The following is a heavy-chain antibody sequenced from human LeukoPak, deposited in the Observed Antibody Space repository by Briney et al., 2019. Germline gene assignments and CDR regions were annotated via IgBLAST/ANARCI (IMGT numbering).Heavy chain of an antibody. CDR2: IRSKANGGTT. Sequence: GGSLRLSCTSSGFTFNDYAMSWVRQAPGKGLEWVGFIRSKANGGTTEYAASVKGRFTISRDDSKSIAYLQMNSLKTEDTAVFYCSRIDSGDYYNNWFDSWGQGTLVTVSS. V-gene: IGHV3-49*04. CDR3: SRIDSGDYYNNWFDS. D-gene: IGHD3-22*01. J-gene: IGHJ5*01. CDR1: GFTFNDYA.